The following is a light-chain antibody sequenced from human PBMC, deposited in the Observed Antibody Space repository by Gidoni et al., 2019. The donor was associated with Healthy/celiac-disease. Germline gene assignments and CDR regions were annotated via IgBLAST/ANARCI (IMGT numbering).Light chain of an antibody. Sequence: EIGLTQSPATLSLSPGESATLSCRASQSVSSYLAWYQQKPGQAPRLLIYDASNRATGIPARFSGSGAGTDFTLTISSLEPEDFAVYYCQQRSNWPLTFGGXTKVEIK. J-gene: IGKJ4*01. CDR1: QSVSSY. CDR2: DAS. V-gene: IGKV3-11*01. CDR3: QQRSNWPLT.